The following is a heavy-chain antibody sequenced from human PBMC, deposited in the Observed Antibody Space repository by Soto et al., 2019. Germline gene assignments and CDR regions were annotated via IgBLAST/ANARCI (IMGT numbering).Heavy chain of an antibody. Sequence: PSETLSLTCTVSGGSISSYYWSWLRQPAGKGLEWIGRTYTSGSTNYNPSLKSRVTMSVDTSKNQFSLKLSSVTAADTAVYYCARVPSRYGELDYWGQGTLVTVSS. V-gene: IGHV4-4*07. J-gene: IGHJ4*02. CDR2: TYTSGST. D-gene: IGHD4-17*01. CDR3: ARVPSRYGELDY. CDR1: GGSISSYY.